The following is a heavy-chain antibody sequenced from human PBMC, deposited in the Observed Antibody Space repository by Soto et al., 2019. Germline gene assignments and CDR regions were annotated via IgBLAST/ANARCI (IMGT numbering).Heavy chain of an antibody. V-gene: IGHV3-53*01. D-gene: IGHD6-19*01. Sequence: GGSLRLSCAASGFTVSSNYMSWVRQAPGKGLEWVSVIYSGGSTYYADSVKGRFTISRDNSKNTLYLQMNSLRAEDTAVYYCARAAPMMLTSGWGYAFDIWGQGTMVTVSS. CDR2: IYSGGST. J-gene: IGHJ3*02. CDR1: GFTVSSNY. CDR3: ARAAPMMLTSGWGYAFDI.